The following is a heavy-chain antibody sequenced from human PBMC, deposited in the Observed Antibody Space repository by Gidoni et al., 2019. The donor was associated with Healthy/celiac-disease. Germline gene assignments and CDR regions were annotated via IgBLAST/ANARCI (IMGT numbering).Heavy chain of an antibody. D-gene: IGHD1-26*01. J-gene: IGHJ6*03. CDR2: IYYSGST. CDR3: ARADLGSYPLCYYYMDV. V-gene: IGHV4-31*03. Sequence: QVQMQESGQGLVKPPQTLSLTCTVSGGSISSGGYSWSWIRQHPGKGLGWIGYIYYSGSTYYNPSLKSRVTISVDTSKNQFSLKLSSVTAADTAVYYCARADLGSYPLCYYYMDVWGKGTTVTVSS. CDR1: GGSISSGGYS.